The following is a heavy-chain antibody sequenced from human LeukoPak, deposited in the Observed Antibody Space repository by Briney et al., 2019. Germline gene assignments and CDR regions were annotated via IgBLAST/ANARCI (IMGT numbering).Heavy chain of an antibody. D-gene: IGHD2-15*01. CDR3: AARGGSTVAATRRAYYSDY. Sequence: GAAVKVSCKAAGFTFTSSAMQWGRDARAQRLGWVGWIVVGGGGTNNAQTFWVRGTITIDRSTSTDSMGLSSLRSEDTPVYYCAARGGSTVAATRRAYYSDYWGQGTLVTVSS. CDR2: IVVGGGGT. J-gene: IGHJ4*02. CDR1: GFTFTSSA. V-gene: IGHV1-58*02.